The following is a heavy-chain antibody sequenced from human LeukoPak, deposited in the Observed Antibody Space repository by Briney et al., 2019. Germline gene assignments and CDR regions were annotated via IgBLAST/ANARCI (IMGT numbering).Heavy chain of an antibody. CDR1: GGSISSHY. J-gene: IGHJ6*03. CDR3: ARVSGSSWYRFVDYYYMDV. D-gene: IGHD6-13*01. V-gene: IGHV4-59*11. CDR2: IYYSGST. Sequence: SETLSLTCTVSGGSISSHYWSWIRQPPVKGLEWIGYIYYSGSTNYNPSLKSRVTISVDTSKNQFSLKLSPVTAADTAVYYCARVSGSSWYRFVDYYYMDVWGKGTTVTVSS.